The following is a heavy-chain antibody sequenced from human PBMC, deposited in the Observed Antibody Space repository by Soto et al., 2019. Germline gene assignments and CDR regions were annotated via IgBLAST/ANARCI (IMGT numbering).Heavy chain of an antibody. CDR2: ISSSSRYI. Sequence: EVQLVESGGGLVKPGGSLRLSCAASGFTFSSYSMNWVRQAPGKGLEWVSSISSSSRYIYYADSVKGLFTISRDNAKNSLYLQMNSLRAEATAVYDCARDHAVPSVAGKGYYYYYMDVCGKGTTVTVSS. CDR1: GFTFSSYS. J-gene: IGHJ6*03. D-gene: IGHD6-19*01. V-gene: IGHV3-21*01. CDR3: ARDHAVPSVAGKGYYYYYMDV.